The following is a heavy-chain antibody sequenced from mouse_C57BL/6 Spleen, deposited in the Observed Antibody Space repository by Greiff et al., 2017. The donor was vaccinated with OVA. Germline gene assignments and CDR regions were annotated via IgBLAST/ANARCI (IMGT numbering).Heavy chain of an antibody. V-gene: IGHV1-69*01. CDR2: IDPSDSYT. CDR3: ARGLPEDD. J-gene: IGHJ2*01. D-gene: IGHD5-5*01. Sequence: VQRVESGAELVMPGASVKLSCKASGYTFTSYWMHWVKQRPGQGLEWIGEIDPSDSYTNYNQKFKGKSTLTVDKSSSTAYMQLSSLTSEDSAVYYCARGLPEDDWGQGTTLTVSS. CDR1: GYTFTSYW.